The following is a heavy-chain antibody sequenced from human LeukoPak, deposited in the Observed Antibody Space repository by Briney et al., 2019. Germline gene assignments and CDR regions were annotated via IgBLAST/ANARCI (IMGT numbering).Heavy chain of an antibody. V-gene: IGHV3-64*01. D-gene: IGHD6-19*01. Sequence: GGSLRLSCAASGFTFSTYAIYWVRQAPGKGLEYVSGISGNGRNTYYGNSVKSRFTISRDNSKNTLYLQMGSLRAEDMGVYYCARVSSSGWYAFDFWGQGTMVTVSS. J-gene: IGHJ3*01. CDR3: ARVSSSGWYAFDF. CDR1: GFTFSTYA. CDR2: ISGNGRNT.